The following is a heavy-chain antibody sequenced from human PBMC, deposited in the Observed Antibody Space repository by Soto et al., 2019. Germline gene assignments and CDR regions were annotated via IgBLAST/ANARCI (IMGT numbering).Heavy chain of an antibody. J-gene: IGHJ4*02. CDR1: GGSISSSSYY. D-gene: IGHD3-3*01. Sequence: QLQLQESGPGLVKPSETLSLTCTVSGGSISSSSYYWGWIRQPPGKGLEWIGSIYYSGSTYYNPSLKSRVTISVDTSKNQFSLKLSSVTAADTSVYYCARHKMDFWSGQIDYWGQGTLVTVSS. V-gene: IGHV4-39*01. CDR2: IYYSGST. CDR3: ARHKMDFWSGQIDY.